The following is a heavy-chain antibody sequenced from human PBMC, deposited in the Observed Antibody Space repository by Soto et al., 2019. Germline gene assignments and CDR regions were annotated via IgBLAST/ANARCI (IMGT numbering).Heavy chain of an antibody. Sequence: GASLKVSCKASGYTFTIYGISWVRQAPGQGLEWMGWISAYNGNTNYAQKLQGRVTMTTDTSTSTAYMELRSLRSDDTAVYYCARVDRTKYYMDVWGKGTTVTVSS. CDR2: ISAYNGNT. V-gene: IGHV1-18*01. CDR1: GYTFTIYG. J-gene: IGHJ6*03. CDR3: ARVDRTKYYMDV.